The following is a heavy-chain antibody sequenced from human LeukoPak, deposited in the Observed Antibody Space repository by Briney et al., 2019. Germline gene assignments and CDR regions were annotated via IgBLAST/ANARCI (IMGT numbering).Heavy chain of an antibody. V-gene: IGHV4-30-4*01. CDR1: GGSISSGDYY. CDR3: ARDSGNTVTTLLSGMDV. CDR2: IYYSGST. Sequence: SQTLSLTCTVSGGSISSGDYYWSWIRQPPGEGLEWIGYIYYSGSTYYNPSLKSRVTISVDTSKNQFSLGLSSVTAADTAMYYCARDSGNTVTTLLSGMDVWGQGTTVTVSS. D-gene: IGHD4-17*01. J-gene: IGHJ6*02.